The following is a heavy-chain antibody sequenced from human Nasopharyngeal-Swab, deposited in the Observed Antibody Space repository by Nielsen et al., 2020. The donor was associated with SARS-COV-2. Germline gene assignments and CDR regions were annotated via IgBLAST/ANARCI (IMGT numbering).Heavy chain of an antibody. J-gene: IGHJ3*02. CDR3: AKDKGAAGYDAFDI. D-gene: IGHD6-13*01. Sequence: VRQMPGTGLEWVSGISWNSGSIGYADSAKGRFTISRDNAKNSLYLQMNSLRAEDTALYDGAKDKGAAGYDAFDIWGQGTMVTVSS. V-gene: IGHV3-9*01. CDR2: ISWNSGSI.